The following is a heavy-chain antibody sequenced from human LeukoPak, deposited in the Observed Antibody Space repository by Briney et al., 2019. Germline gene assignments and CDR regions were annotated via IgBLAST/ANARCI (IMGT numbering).Heavy chain of an antibody. CDR1: GYTFTSYG. J-gene: IGHJ6*03. Sequence: GASVKVSCKASGYTFTSYGISWVRQAPGQGLEWMGWISAYNGNTNYAQKLQGRVTMTTDTSTSTAYMELRSLRSDDTAVYYCARAMIVGAPSPSYCYYYYYMDVWGKGTTVTVSS. D-gene: IGHD1-26*01. V-gene: IGHV1-18*01. CDR3: ARAMIVGAPSPSYCYYYYYMDV. CDR2: ISAYNGNT.